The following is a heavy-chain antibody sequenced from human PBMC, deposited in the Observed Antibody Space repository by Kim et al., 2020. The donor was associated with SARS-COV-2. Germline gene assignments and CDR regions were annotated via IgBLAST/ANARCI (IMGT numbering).Heavy chain of an antibody. V-gene: IGHV3-48*04. D-gene: IGHD3-10*01. CDR1: TFTFTTNA. J-gene: IGHJ3*02. CDR2: INPRGTAM. CDR3: ARKFYNRIEI. Sequence: GGSLRLSCTSSTFTFTTNAMNWARQAPGKGLEWVSYINPRGTAMEYAASVKGRFTVSRDNAKNSLFLQMNNLRADDTAVYYCARKFYNRIEIWGRGTMVT.